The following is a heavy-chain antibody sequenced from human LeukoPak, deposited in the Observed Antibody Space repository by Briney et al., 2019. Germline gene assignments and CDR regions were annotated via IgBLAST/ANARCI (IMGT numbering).Heavy chain of an antibody. D-gene: IGHD6-19*01. CDR1: GFTFRSYA. J-gene: IGHJ2*01. Sequence: GSLRLSCAASGFTFRSYAMSWVRQVPGKGLEWIGYMYYSGSTNYNPSLKSRVTISVDTSKNQFSLKLSSVTAADTALYYCASDSSGYSYWYFDLWGRGTLVTVSS. V-gene: IGHV4-59*01. CDR3: ASDSSGYSYWYFDL. CDR2: MYYSGST.